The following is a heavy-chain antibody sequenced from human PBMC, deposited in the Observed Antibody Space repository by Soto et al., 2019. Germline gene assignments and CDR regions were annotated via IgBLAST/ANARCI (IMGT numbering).Heavy chain of an antibody. CDR2: INHSGST. V-gene: IGHV4-34*01. CDR3: ARDKITGLFDY. J-gene: IGHJ4*02. Sequence: PSETLSLTCAVYGGSFSGYCWSWIRQPPGKGLEWIGEINHSGSTNYNPSLKSRVTISVDTSKNQFSLKLTSVTAADTAVYYCARDKITGLFDYWGQGTLVPSPQ. D-gene: IGHD2-8*02. CDR1: GGSFSGYC.